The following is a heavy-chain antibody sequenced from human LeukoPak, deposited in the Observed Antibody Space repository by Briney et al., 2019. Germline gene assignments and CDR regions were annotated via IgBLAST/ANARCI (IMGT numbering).Heavy chain of an antibody. V-gene: IGHV4-38-2*02. CDR2: IYHSGST. D-gene: IGHD1-14*01. Sequence: SETLSLTCTVSGGSISSYYWGWIRQPPGKGLEWIGSIYHSGSTYYNPSLKSRVTISVDTSKNQFSLKLSSVTAADTAVYYCARRGAYRNRKSNPYYYYYMDVWGKGTTVTVSS. CDR3: ARRGAYRNRKSNPYYYYYMDV. CDR1: GGSISSYY. J-gene: IGHJ6*03.